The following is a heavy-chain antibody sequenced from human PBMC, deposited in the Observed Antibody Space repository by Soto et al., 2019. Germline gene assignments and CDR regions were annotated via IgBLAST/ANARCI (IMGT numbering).Heavy chain of an antibody. J-gene: IGHJ5*02. V-gene: IGHV3-11*01. CDR1: GFTFSDYY. CDR3: ARSGLALPYSASHWFDP. D-gene: IGHD3-22*01. Sequence: PGGSLRLSCAASGFTFSDYYMSWIRQAPGKGLEWVSYISSSGSTIYYADSVKGRFTISRDNAKNSLYLQMNSLRAEDTAVYYCARSGLALPYSASHWFDPWGHGTLVTVSS. CDR2: ISSSGSTI.